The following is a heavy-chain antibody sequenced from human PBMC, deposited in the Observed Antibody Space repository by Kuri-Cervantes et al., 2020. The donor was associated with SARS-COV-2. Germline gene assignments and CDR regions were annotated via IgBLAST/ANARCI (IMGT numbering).Heavy chain of an antibody. J-gene: IGHJ4*02. Sequence: GESLKISCKGSGYSFTSYWIGWVRQMPGKGLEWMGIIYPGDSDTRYSPSFQGHVTISADKSISTAYLQWSSLKASDTAMYYCASTVAFWSGYYDYWGQGTLVTVSS. CDR3: ASTVAFWSGYYDY. D-gene: IGHD3-3*01. V-gene: IGHV5-51*01. CDR2: IYPGDSDT. CDR1: GYSFTSYW.